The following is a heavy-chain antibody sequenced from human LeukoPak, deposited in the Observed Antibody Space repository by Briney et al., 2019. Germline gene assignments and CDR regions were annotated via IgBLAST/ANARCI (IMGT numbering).Heavy chain of an antibody. Sequence: GGSLKLSCAASGFTLSGSAMHWVRQASGKGLEWVGRIRSKANNYATVYAASLKGRFTISGDDSKNTAYLQMNSLKTEDTAVYYCTTDLNTWGQGTLVTVSS. CDR3: TTDLNT. V-gene: IGHV3-73*01. CDR1: GFTLSGSA. CDR2: IRSKANNYAT. J-gene: IGHJ5*02.